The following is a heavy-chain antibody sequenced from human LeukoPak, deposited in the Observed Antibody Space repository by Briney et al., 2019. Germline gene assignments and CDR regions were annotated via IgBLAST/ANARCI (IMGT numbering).Heavy chain of an antibody. Sequence: PGGSLRLSCAASGFTFSDYYMSWVRQAPGMGLEWVSAISGSGGSTYYADSVKGRFTISRDNSKNTLYLQMNSLRAEDTAVYYCANALFDWSPPRDYWGQGTLVTVSS. CDR3: ANALFDWSPPRDY. J-gene: IGHJ4*02. D-gene: IGHD3-9*01. V-gene: IGHV3-23*01. CDR1: GFTFSDYY. CDR2: ISGSGGST.